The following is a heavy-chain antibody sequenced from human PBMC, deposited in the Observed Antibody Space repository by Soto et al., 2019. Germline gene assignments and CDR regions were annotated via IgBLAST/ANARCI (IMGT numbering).Heavy chain of an antibody. CDR3: AKNDVQDYYDSSGPGAFEI. J-gene: IGHJ3*02. D-gene: IGHD3-22*01. Sequence: GGSLRLSCAASGFTFSDYYMSWIRQAPGKGLEWVSAISGSGGSTYYADSVKGRFTISRDNSKNTLYLQMNSLRAEDTAVYYCAKNDVQDYYDSSGPGAFEIWGQGTMVTVSS. V-gene: IGHV3-23*01. CDR1: GFTFSDYY. CDR2: ISGSGGST.